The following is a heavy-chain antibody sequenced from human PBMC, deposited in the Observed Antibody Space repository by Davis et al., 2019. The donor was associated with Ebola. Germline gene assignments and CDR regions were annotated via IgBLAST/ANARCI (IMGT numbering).Heavy chain of an antibody. CDR2: HGTSGDT. J-gene: IGHJ3*01. CDR1: GFTFNQYA. CDR3: AKDTPNIWFDV. D-gene: IGHD2-15*01. Sequence: GGSLRLSCAASGFTFNQYAMTWVRQAPGKGLEWVSTHGTSGDTYYADSVKGRFTISRDNSKNTLHLQVNSLRVEDTAIYYCAKDTPNIWFDVWGQGTMVAVSS. V-gene: IGHV3-23*01.